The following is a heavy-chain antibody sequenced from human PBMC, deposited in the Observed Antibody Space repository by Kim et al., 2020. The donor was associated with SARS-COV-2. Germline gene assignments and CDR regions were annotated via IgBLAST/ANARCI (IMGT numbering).Heavy chain of an antibody. CDR3: SRAGNDYSNYIDWGDGMDV. CDR1: GFTFSSYS. CDR2: ISSSSSYI. V-gene: IGHV3-21*01. Sequence: GGSLRLSCAASGFTFSSYSMNWVRQAPGKGLEWVSSISSSSSYIYYADSVKGRFTISRDNAKNSLYLQMNSLRAEDTAVYYCSRAGNDYSNYIDWGDGMDVWGQGTTVTVSS. J-gene: IGHJ6*02. D-gene: IGHD4-4*01.